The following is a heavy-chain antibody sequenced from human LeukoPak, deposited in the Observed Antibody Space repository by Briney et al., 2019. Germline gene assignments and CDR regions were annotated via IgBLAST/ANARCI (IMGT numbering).Heavy chain of an antibody. CDR1: GGSFSGYY. CDR3: ARGRALKNKHSRGYSSSDPA. D-gene: IGHD6-13*01. J-gene: IGHJ5*02. CDR2: INNSGST. V-gene: IGHV4-34*01. Sequence: SETLSLTCPVYGGSFSGYYWSWVRQPPRRVLEWIGSINNSGSTNYNSSLKSRVTVSVDTYKNQFSLKLSFVSAAAAAVYDCARGRALKNKHSRGYSSSDPAWGQGTMVTVSS.